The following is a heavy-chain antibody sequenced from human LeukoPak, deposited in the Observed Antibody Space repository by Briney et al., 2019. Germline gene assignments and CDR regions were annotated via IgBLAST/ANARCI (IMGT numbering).Heavy chain of an antibody. J-gene: IGHJ4*02. CDR2: IIPIFGTS. Sequence: SVKVSCKASGGTFSNYDISWVRQAPGQGLEWMGGIIPIFGTSNYAQKFQGRVTIIADKSTSTAYMELSSLRSEDTAVYYCARREGGAAAGTAFDYWGQGTLVTVSS. D-gene: IGHD6-13*01. V-gene: IGHV1-69*06. CDR1: GGTFSNYD. CDR3: ARREGGAAAGTAFDY.